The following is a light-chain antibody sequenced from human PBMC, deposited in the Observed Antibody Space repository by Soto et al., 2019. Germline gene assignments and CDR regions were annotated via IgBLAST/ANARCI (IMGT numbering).Light chain of an antibody. V-gene: IGLV2-14*01. J-gene: IGLJ1*01. CDR3: SSYAGSNNV. CDR1: SSDVGGFEY. CDR2: DVT. Sequence: QSVLSQPASVSGSPGQSITISCTGTSSDVGGFEYVSWYQHQPGKAPKLIIYDVTKRPSGVSNRFSGSKSGNTASLTISGIQAEDEGDYYCSSYAGSNNVFGTGTKVTVL.